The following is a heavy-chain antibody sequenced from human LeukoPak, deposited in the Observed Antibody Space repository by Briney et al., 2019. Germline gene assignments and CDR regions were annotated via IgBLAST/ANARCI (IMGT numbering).Heavy chain of an antibody. CDR2: IKEDGTEE. Sequence: GGSLRLSCAASGFTFSSSWMTWVRQAPGKGLEWVAHIKEDGTEEYYVDSVKGRFTISRDNAKNSLYLQMNSLRDEDSAVYYCARDQGIFDYWGQGTLVTVSS. CDR1: GFTFSSSW. V-gene: IGHV3-7*01. J-gene: IGHJ4*02. CDR3: ARDQGIFDY.